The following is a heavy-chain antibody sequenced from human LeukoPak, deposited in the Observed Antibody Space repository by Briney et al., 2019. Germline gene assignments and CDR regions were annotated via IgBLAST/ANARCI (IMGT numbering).Heavy chain of an antibody. CDR3: ARELRGGYRLRYLDY. Sequence: PSETLSLTRTVSGGSISSGGYYWSWIRQHPGQGLEWIGYIYYSGSTYYNPSLKSRVTISVDTSKNQFSLKLSSVTAADTAVYYCARELRGGYRLRYLDYWGQGTLVTVSS. D-gene: IGHD3-22*01. J-gene: IGHJ4*02. CDR2: IYYSGST. CDR1: GGSISSGGYY. V-gene: IGHV4-31*03.